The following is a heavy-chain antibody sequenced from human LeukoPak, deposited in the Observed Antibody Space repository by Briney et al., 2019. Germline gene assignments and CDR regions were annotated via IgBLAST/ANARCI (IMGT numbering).Heavy chain of an antibody. Sequence: SVTVSCKASGGTFSSYAISWVRQAPGQGLEWMGGIIPIFGTANYAQKFQGRVTITADESTSTAYMELSSLRSEDTAVYYCARDLPDLTYSYDSSGLDYWGQGTLVTVST. CDR1: GGTFSSYA. CDR2: IIPIFGTA. CDR3: ARDLPDLTYSYDSSGLDY. J-gene: IGHJ4*02. V-gene: IGHV1-69*13. D-gene: IGHD3-22*01.